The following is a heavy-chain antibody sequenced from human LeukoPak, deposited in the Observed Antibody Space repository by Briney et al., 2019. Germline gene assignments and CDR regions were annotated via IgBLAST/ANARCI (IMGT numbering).Heavy chain of an antibody. CDR1: GYTFTSYG. CDR3: ARGVRGSGNYYDSSGYFRVVSPGYLDAFDI. V-gene: IGHV1-18*01. CDR2: ISAYNGNT. D-gene: IGHD3-22*01. J-gene: IGHJ3*02. Sequence: GASVKVSCKASGYTFTSYGIIWVRQAPGQGLEWMGWISAYNGNTNYAQKLQGRVTMTTDTSTSTAYMELRSLRSDDTAVYYCARGVRGSGNYYDSSGYFRVVSPGYLDAFDIWGQGTMVTVSS.